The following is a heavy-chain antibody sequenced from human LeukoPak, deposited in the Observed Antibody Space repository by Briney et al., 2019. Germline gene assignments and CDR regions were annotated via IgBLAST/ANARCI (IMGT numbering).Heavy chain of an antibody. CDR3: AKRGGRWLPSGSFYYYYMDV. D-gene: IGHD5-12*01. V-gene: IGHV3-30*02. CDR2: IRYDGSNK. J-gene: IGHJ6*03. CDR1: GFTFSSYG. Sequence: GGSLRLSCAAPGFTFSSYGMHWVRQAPGKGLEWVAFIRYDGSNKYYADSVKGRFTISRDNSKNTLYLQMNSLRAEDTAVYYCAKRGGRWLPSGSFYYYYMDVWGKGTTVTVSS.